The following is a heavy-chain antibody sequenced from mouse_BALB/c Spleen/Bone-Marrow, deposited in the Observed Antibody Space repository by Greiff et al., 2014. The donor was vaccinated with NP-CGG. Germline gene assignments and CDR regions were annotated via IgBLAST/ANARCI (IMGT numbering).Heavy chain of an antibody. CDR3: ARGYGSVDY. CDR1: GYTFTSYW. CDR2: INPSNGRT. Sequence: QVQLQQSGAELVKPGASVNLSCKASGYTFTSYWMEWVKQRPGQGLEWIGEINPSNGRTNFNEKFKTKATLTVDKSSSTAYMQLSSLTSEDSAVYYCARGYGSVDYWGQGTTLTVSS. J-gene: IGHJ2*01. V-gene: IGHV1S81*02. D-gene: IGHD1-1*01.